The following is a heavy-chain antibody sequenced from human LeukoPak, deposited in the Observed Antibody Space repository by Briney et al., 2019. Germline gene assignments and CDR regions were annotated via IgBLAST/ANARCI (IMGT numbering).Heavy chain of an antibody. CDR1: GFSLSTSGLC. D-gene: IGHD4-17*01. CDR2: IDWDDDK. V-gene: IGHV2-70*01. Sequence: VSGPALVKPTQTLTLTCTFSGFSLSTSGLCVSWIRQPPGKALELLALIDWDDDKYYSTSLKTRLTISKDTSKNQVVLTMTNMDPVDTATYYCAPTLSYGDGTSFDYWGQGTLVTVSS. CDR3: APTLSYGDGTSFDY. J-gene: IGHJ4*02.